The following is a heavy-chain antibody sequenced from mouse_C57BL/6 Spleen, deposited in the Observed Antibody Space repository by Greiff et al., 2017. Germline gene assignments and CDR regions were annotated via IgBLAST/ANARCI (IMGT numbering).Heavy chain of an antibody. D-gene: IGHD5-1*01. Sequence: VQLKESGPELVKPGASVKISCKASGYSFTGYYMNWVKQSPEKSLEWIGEINPSTGGTTYNQKFKAKATLTVDKSSSTAYMQLKSLTSEDSAVYYCARSSNWYFDVWGTGTTVTVAS. CDR1: GYSFTGYY. CDR2: INPSTGGT. CDR3: ARSSNWYFDV. J-gene: IGHJ1*03. V-gene: IGHV1-42*01.